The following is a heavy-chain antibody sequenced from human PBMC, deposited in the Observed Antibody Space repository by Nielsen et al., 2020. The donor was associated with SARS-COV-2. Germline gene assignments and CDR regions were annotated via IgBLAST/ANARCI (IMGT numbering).Heavy chain of an antibody. J-gene: IGHJ3*01. Sequence: GALKISCAASGFTFSSYWMYWVRQDPGKGLVLVSRIYNDGSSTTYADSVKGRFTISRDNAKNTLYLQMNSLRAEDTAVYYCARADLLLGGSLDVWGQGTTVTVSS. CDR2: IYNDGSST. CDR3: ARADLLLGGSLDV. CDR1: GFTFSSYW. V-gene: IGHV3-74*03. D-gene: IGHD3-3*02.